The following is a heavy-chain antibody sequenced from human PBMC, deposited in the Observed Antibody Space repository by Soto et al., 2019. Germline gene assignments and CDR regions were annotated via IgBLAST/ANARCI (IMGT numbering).Heavy chain of an antibody. V-gene: IGHV3-23*01. D-gene: IGHD6-13*01. CDR2: ISGSGGST. Sequence: GGSLRLSCAASGFTFSSYAMSWVRQAPGKGLEWVSAISGSGGSTYYEDSVKGRFTISGDNSKNTLYLQMNSLRAEDTAVYYCATSSRFYSSRQGYYYYYGMDVWGQGTTVTVSS. J-gene: IGHJ6*02. CDR1: GFTFSSYA. CDR3: ATSSRFYSSRQGYYYYYGMDV.